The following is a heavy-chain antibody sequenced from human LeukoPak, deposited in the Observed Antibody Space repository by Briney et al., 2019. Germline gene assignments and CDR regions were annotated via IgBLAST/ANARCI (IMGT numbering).Heavy chain of an antibody. Sequence: SETLSLTCSVSGYSLSDGFYWGWIRQPPGKGLEWIGTIYHTGNTYYNPSLESRITISVDTSKNQFSLKLTPVTATDTAVYYCATSGVLYWIQTWGQGTLVTVSS. CDR1: GYSLSDGFY. V-gene: IGHV4-38-2*01. CDR3: ATSGVLYWIQT. CDR2: IYHTGNT. J-gene: IGHJ5*02. D-gene: IGHD2-15*01.